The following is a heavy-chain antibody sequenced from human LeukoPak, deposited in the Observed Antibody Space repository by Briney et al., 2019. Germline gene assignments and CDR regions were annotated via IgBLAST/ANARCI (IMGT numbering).Heavy chain of an antibody. CDR3: AREVEMARQVDY. J-gene: IGHJ4*02. CDR1: GGSISSHY. V-gene: IGHV4-4*07. CDR2: ISTTGST. D-gene: IGHD5-24*01. Sequence: PSETLSLTCTVSGGSISSHYWSWTRQPAGKGLEWIGRISTTGSTNYNPSLKSRVTMSVDTSKNQFSLKLSSVTAADTAVYYCAREVEMARQVDYWGQGTLVTVSS.